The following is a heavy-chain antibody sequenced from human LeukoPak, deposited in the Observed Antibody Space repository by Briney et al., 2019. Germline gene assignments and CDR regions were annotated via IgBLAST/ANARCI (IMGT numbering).Heavy chain of an antibody. CDR1: GGSISSSSYY. V-gene: IGHV4-39*01. CDR2: IYYSGST. J-gene: IGHJ4*02. D-gene: IGHD5-18*01. Sequence: SQTLSLTCTVSGGSISSSSYYWGWIRQPPGKGLEWIGTIYYSGSTYYNPSLRSRVTVSEDTSKIQLSLRLRSVTAADTAVYYCASHTAGDYWGQGTLVTVSS. CDR3: ASHTAGDY.